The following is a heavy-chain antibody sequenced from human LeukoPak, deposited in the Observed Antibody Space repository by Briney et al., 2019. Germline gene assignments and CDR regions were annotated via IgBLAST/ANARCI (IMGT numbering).Heavy chain of an antibody. D-gene: IGHD3-22*01. CDR1: GGTFSSYA. CDR3: AMSDSSGSYYFDYYYGMDV. CDR2: IIPIFGTA. Sequence: ASVKVSCKASGGTFSSYAISWVRQAPGQGLEWMGGIIPIFGTANYAQKFQVRVTITADESTSTAYMELSSLRSEDTAVYYCAMSDSSGSYYFDYYYGMDVWGQGTTVTVSS. V-gene: IGHV1-69*13. J-gene: IGHJ6*02.